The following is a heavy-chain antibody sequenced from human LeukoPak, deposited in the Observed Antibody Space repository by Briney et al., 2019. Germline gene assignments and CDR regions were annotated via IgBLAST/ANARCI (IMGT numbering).Heavy chain of an antibody. J-gene: IGHJ6*02. Sequence: ASVKVSCKSSGGTFSSYAISWVRQTPGQGLAWMGGIIPIFGTANYAQKFQGRVTITADESTSTAYMELSSLRSEDTAMYYCASEDSSGDCAPYYYYAIDVWGQGTTVTVSS. D-gene: IGHD3-22*01. CDR3: ASEDSSGDCAPYYYYAIDV. CDR1: GGTFSSYA. CDR2: IIPIFGTA. V-gene: IGHV1-69*13.